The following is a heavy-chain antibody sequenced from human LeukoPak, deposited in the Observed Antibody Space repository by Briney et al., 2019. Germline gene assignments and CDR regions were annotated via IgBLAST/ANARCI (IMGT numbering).Heavy chain of an antibody. CDR2: ISYDGSNK. J-gene: IGHJ4*02. CDR3: AGGLYDSSGYRS. D-gene: IGHD3-22*01. CDR1: GFTFSSYG. Sequence: GGSLRLSCAASGFTFSSYGMHWVRQAPGKGLEWVAVISYDGSNKYYADSVEGRFTISRDNSKNTLYLQMNSLRAEDTAVYYCAGGLYDSSGYRSWGQGTLVTVSS. V-gene: IGHV3-30*03.